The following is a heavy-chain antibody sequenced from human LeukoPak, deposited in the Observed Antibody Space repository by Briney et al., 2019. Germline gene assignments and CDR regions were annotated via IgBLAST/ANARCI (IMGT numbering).Heavy chain of an antibody. Sequence: GASVRVSCKAFGYTFTSNYMHWVRQAPGQGPEWMGVISPSGGSTSYAQKFQGRVTMTRDTSTSTVYMELSSLRSEDTAVYYCARDSFRDCGGDCHLDYWGQGTLVTVSS. CDR1: GYTFTSNY. CDR2: ISPSGGST. J-gene: IGHJ4*02. CDR3: ARDSFRDCGGDCHLDY. D-gene: IGHD2-21*02. V-gene: IGHV1-46*01.